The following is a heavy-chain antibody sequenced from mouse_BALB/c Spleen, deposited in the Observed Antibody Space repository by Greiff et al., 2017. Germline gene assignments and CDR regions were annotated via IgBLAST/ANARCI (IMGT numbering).Heavy chain of an antibody. D-gene: IGHD2-1*01. J-gene: IGHJ3*01. V-gene: IGHV7-3*02. Sequence: EVKLMESGGGLVQPGGSLRLSCATSGFTFTDYYMTWVRQPPGKALEWLGFIRNNANGYTTEYSVSVKGRFTISRDNSKSILYLQMSTLRAEDSATYYCARDGKGNYLAYWGQGTLVTVSA. CDR1: GFTFTDYY. CDR2: IRNNANGYTT. CDR3: ARDGKGNYLAY.